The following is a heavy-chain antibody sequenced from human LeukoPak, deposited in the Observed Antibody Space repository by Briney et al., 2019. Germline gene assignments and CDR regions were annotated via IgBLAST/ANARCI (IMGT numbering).Heavy chain of an antibody. Sequence: PGGSLRLACAASVFTFSSYWMHWVRHAPGNGRGWVLRIKSDGSSTSYADSVKGRFTISRDNAKNTLYLQMNSLRAEDPAVYYCAREIVVVPAALDYWGQGTLVTVSS. V-gene: IGHV3-74*01. D-gene: IGHD2-2*01. CDR1: VFTFSSYW. J-gene: IGHJ4*02. CDR3: AREIVVVPAALDY. CDR2: IKSDGSST.